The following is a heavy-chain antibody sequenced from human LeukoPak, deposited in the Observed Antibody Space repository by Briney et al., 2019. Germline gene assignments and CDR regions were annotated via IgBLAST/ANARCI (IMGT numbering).Heavy chain of an antibody. CDR1: GGAISSYY. CDR2: IYSSGST. Sequence: SETLSLTCTVSGGAISSYYWSWIRQPPGMGLEWIGYIYSSGSTNFNPTLKSRVTISVDTSKNQFSLKLSSVTAADTAVYYCARHGMAYSSSWFYDYWGQGTLVTVSS. D-gene: IGHD6-13*01. V-gene: IGHV4-59*08. CDR3: ARHGMAYSSSWFYDY. J-gene: IGHJ4*02.